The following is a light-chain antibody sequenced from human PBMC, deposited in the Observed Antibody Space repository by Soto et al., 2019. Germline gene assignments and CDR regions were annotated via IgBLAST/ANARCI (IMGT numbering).Light chain of an antibody. Sequence: EIVMTQSPATLSVSPGERPTLSCRASQSVSSNLAWYQQKPGQAPRLLIYGASTRATDIPGRFSGSGSGTEFTLTISSLQSEDFAVYYCQQYNNWPLFTFGPGTKVDIK. CDR3: QQYNNWPLFT. V-gene: IGKV3-15*01. CDR2: GAS. CDR1: QSVSSN. J-gene: IGKJ3*01.